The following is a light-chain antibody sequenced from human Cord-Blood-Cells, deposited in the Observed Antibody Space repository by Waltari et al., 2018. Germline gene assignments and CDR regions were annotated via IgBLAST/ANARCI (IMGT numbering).Light chain of an antibody. Sequence: QSALTQPASVSGSPGQSITIPCTGTNSDVGSYNLVPWYQQHPGKAPKLMIYEGSKRPSGVSNRFSGSKSGNTASLTISGLQAEDEADYYCCSYAGSSTWVFGGGTKLTVL. J-gene: IGLJ3*02. CDR2: EGS. CDR1: NSDVGSYNL. CDR3: CSYAGSSTWV. V-gene: IGLV2-23*01.